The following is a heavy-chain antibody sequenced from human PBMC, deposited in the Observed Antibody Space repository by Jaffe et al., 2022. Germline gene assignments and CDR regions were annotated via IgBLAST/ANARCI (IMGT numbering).Heavy chain of an antibody. D-gene: IGHD3-22*01. CDR2: IRYDGSNK. CDR1: GFTFSSYG. CDR3: AKDGSGEWEYYYDSSGYYPGY. Sequence: QVQLVESGGGVVQPGGSLRLSCAASGFTFSSYGMHWVRQAPGKGLEWVAFIRYDGSNKYYADSVKGRFTISRDNSKNTLYLQMNSLRAEDTAVYYCAKDGSGEWEYYYDSSGYYPGYWGQGTLVTVSS. V-gene: IGHV3-30*02. J-gene: IGHJ4*02.